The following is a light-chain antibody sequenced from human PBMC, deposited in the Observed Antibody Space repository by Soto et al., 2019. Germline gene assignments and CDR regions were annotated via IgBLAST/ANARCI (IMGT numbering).Light chain of an antibody. CDR2: DAY. CDR3: QHYNSYSEA. V-gene: IGKV1-5*01. J-gene: IGKJ1*01. CDR1: QSISSW. Sequence: EIQMTQSPSTLSASVGDRSTITRVASQSISSWLAWYQQKPGKAPKLLIYDAYSLESGVTSRFSGSGSGTEFTLTISSLQPDDFATYYCQHYNSYSEAVGQGTKVDIK.